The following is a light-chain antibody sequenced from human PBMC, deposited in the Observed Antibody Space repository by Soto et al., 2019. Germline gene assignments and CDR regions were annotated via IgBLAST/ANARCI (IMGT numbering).Light chain of an antibody. J-gene: IGLJ2*01. Sequence: QSVLTQPPSASGTPGQRVTISCSGSSSNIGSNSVNWYQQVPGTAPKLLIYSTNQRPSGVPDRFSGSKSDTSASLAISGLQSEDEADYYCAAWDDSRNGEVVFGGGTKLTV. CDR2: STN. CDR1: SSNIGSNS. V-gene: IGLV1-44*01. CDR3: AAWDDSRNGEVV.